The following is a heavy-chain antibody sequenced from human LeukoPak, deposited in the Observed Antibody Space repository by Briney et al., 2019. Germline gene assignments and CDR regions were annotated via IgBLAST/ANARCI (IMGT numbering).Heavy chain of an antibody. CDR1: GFSLSTSGVG. CDR2: IYCDDDK. J-gene: IGHJ5*02. CDR3: DHRLGCSSISCYSAWFDP. D-gene: IGHD2-2*01. V-gene: IGHV2-5*02. Sequence: SGPTLVKPTQTLTLTCTFSGFSLSTSGVGGAWIRQPPVKALEWLPLIYCDDDKRSSPSLKSRLPITKDTSKTQVVLTMSNIDAVDTATDYCDHRLGCSSISCYSAWFDPWGQGTLVTVSS.